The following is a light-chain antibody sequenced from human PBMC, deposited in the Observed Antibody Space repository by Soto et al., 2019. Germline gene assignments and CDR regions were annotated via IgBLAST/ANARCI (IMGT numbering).Light chain of an antibody. CDR2: YDD. J-gene: IGLJ1*01. Sequence: QSVLTQPPSVSEAPRQRVTISCSGSSSNIENNAVNWYQQLPGKAPKLLIYYDDLLPSGVSDRFSGSKSGTSASLAIRGLQSEDADDYYCAAWDDSLNGYVFGTGTKLTVL. V-gene: IGLV1-36*01. CDR1: SSNIENNA. CDR3: AAWDDSLNGYV.